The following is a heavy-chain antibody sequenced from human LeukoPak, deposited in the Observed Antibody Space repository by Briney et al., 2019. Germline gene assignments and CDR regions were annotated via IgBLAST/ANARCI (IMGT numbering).Heavy chain of an antibody. D-gene: IGHD5-24*01. CDR1: GGTFSSYA. CDR3: AREDEMATICY. V-gene: IGHV1-69*13. Sequence: RASVKVSCKASGGTFSSYAISWVRQAPGQGLEWMGGIIPIFGTANYAQKFQGRVAITADESTSTAYMELSSLRSEDTAVYYCAREDEMATICYWGQGTLVTVSS. CDR2: IIPIFGTA. J-gene: IGHJ4*02.